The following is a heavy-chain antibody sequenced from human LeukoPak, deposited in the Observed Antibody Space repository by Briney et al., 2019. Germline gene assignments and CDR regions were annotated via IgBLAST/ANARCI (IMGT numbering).Heavy chain of an antibody. J-gene: IGHJ6*02. CDR2: ILPIFGTA. Sequence: ASVKVSCKASGGTFSSYAISWVRQAPGQGLEWMGGILPIFGTANYAQKFQGRVTITADESTSTAYMELSSLRSEDTAVYYCARDLTVYGDYVDYYYGMDVWGQGTTVTVSS. CDR3: ARDLTVYGDYVDYYYGMDV. V-gene: IGHV1-69*13. CDR1: GGTFSSYA. D-gene: IGHD4-17*01.